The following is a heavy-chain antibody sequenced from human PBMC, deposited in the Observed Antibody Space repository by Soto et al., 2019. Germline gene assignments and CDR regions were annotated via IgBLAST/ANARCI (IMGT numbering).Heavy chain of an antibody. CDR2: ISISGDRT. CDR1: GFTFSSYA. CDR3: AKDWRGSGMYGWFDP. Sequence: EVQLLESGGGLVQPGGSLRLSCAVSGFTFSSYAMGWVRQTPGRGLEWVSSISISGDRTYYADSVKGRFTISRDNSNDTLFLQMSSLRAEDTAVYYCAKDWRGSGMYGWFDPWGQGTLVTVSS. V-gene: IGHV3-23*01. J-gene: IGHJ5*02. D-gene: IGHD1-26*01.